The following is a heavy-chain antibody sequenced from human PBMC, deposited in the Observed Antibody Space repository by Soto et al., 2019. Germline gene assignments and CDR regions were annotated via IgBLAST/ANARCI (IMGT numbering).Heavy chain of an antibody. CDR3: AKWGSYYYGSIDY. CDR2: ISYDGSNK. V-gene: IGHV3-30*18. J-gene: IGHJ4*02. D-gene: IGHD3-10*01. Sequence: QVQLVESGGGVVQPGRSLRLSCAASGFTFSSYGMHWVRQAPGKGLEWVAVISYDGSNKYYADSVKGRFTISRDNSKNTLYLHMNSLRAEDTAVYYCAKWGSYYYGSIDYWGQGTLVTVSS. CDR1: GFTFSSYG.